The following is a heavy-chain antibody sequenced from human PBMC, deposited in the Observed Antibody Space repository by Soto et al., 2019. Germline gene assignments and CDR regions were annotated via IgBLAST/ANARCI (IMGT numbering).Heavy chain of an antibody. J-gene: IGHJ4*02. CDR2: IWYDGSNQ. D-gene: IGHD3-10*01. Sequence: GGSLRLSCAPSGFTFSTYGMHWVRQAPGKGLEWVAVIWYDGSNQYYADSVKGRFTISRDNSKNMLYLQMNSLRAEDTAVYYCARDLGAFNYGSAYFDYWGQGTPVTVS. CDR3: ARDLGAFNYGSAYFDY. V-gene: IGHV3-33*01. CDR1: GFTFSTYG.